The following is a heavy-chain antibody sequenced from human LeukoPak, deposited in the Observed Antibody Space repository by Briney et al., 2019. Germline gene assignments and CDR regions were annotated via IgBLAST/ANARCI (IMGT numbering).Heavy chain of an antibody. CDR1: GYTFTSYY. J-gene: IGHJ4*02. D-gene: IGHD2-15*01. Sequence: ASVRVSCKASGYTFTSYYMHWVRQAPGQGVQGMGRINPNSGGTNYAQKFQGRVTMTRDTSISTAYMELSRLRSDDTAVYYCARDQGCSGGSCYRGEYNYWGQGTLVTVSS. V-gene: IGHV1-2*06. CDR3: ARDQGCSGGSCYRGEYNY. CDR2: INPNSGGT.